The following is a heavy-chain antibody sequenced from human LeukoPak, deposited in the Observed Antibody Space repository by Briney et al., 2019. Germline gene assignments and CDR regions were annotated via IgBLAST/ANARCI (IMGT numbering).Heavy chain of an antibody. J-gene: IGHJ1*01. CDR1: GGSFSGYY. Sequence: SETLSLTCAVYGGSFSGYYWSWIRQPPGKGLEWIGEINHSGSTNYNPSLKSRVTISVDTSKNQFSLKLSSVTAADTAVYYCARHGGWPQQLVLVYFQHWGQGTLVTVSS. CDR3: ARHGGWPQQLVLVYFQH. V-gene: IGHV4-34*01. D-gene: IGHD6-13*01. CDR2: INHSGST.